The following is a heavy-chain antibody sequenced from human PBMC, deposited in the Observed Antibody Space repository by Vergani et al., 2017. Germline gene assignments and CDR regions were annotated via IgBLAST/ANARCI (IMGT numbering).Heavy chain of an antibody. V-gene: IGHV3-23*04. D-gene: IGHD3-3*01. CDR3: ASENYDVWSGYYYYYYYMDV. Sequence: EVQLVESGGGLVQPGRSLRLSCAASGFTFDDYAMHWVRQAPGKGLEWVSGIRGSGVSTYYADSVKGRFTISRDNYKNTLYLQMNSLIAEDTAVYYCASENYDVWSGYYYYYYYMDVWGKGSTVTASS. CDR1: GFTFDDYA. CDR2: IRGSGVST. J-gene: IGHJ6*03.